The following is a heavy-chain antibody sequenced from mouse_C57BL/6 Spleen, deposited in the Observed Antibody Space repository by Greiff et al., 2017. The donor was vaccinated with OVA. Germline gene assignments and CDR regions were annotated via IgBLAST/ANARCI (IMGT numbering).Heavy chain of an antibody. D-gene: IGHD2-4*01. CDR3: ARIYYDYDTGAMDY. Sequence: QVQLQQPGAELVRPGSSVKLSCKASGYTFTSYWMHWVTQRPIQGLEWIGNIDPSDSETHYNQKFKDKATLTVDKSSSTAYMQLSSLTSEDSAVYYGARIYYDYDTGAMDYWGQGTSVTVSS. V-gene: IGHV1-52*01. CDR1: GYTFTSYW. J-gene: IGHJ4*01. CDR2: IDPSDSET.